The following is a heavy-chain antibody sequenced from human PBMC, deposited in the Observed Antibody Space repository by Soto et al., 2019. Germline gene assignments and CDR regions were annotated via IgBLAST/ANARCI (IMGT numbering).Heavy chain of an antibody. CDR3: AGGLNGYLHDFDD. CDR2: INAGNGNT. CDR1: GYTFTSYG. Sequence: ASVKVSCKASGYTFTSYGMHWVRQAPGQRLEWMGWINAGNGNTKYSQKFQGRVTITRDTSASTAYMELSSLRSEDTAVYYCAGGLNGYLHDFDDWGQGNPVTVSS. D-gene: IGHD5-18*01. J-gene: IGHJ4*02. V-gene: IGHV1-3*01.